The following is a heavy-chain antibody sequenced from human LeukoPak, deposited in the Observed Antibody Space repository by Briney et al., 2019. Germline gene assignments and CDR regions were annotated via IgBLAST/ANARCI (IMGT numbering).Heavy chain of an antibody. J-gene: IGHJ4*02. D-gene: IGHD6-19*01. CDR3: AHRSLAGRSIILFDY. V-gene: IGHV2-5*02. CDR1: GFSLSSSGVA. Sequence: SGPALVKPTRTLTLTCTFSGFSLSSSGVAVGWIRQPPGKVLEWLALIYWDDDKRYSPSLKSRLTITKDTSKNQVVLTMTNMDPVDTATYYCAHRSLAGRSIILFDYWGQGTLVTVSS. CDR2: IYWDDDK.